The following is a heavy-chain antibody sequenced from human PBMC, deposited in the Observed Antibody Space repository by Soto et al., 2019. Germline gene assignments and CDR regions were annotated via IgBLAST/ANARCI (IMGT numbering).Heavy chain of an antibody. CDR2: IKSKTDGGTT. CDR1: GFTFSNAW. Sequence: EVQLVESGGGLVKPGGSLRLSCAASGFTFSNAWMNWVRQAPGKGLEWVGRIKSKTDGGTTDYAAPVKARFTISRDDSKNTLYLQMNSLKTEDTAVYYCTTVKDYDFWSGYANYYGMDVWGQGTTVTVSS. D-gene: IGHD3-3*01. J-gene: IGHJ6*02. CDR3: TTVKDYDFWSGYANYYGMDV. V-gene: IGHV3-15*07.